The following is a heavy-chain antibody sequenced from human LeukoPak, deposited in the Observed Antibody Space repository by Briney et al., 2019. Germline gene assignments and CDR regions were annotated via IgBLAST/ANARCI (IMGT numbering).Heavy chain of an antibody. D-gene: IGHD3-10*01. J-gene: IGHJ6*04. CDR1: GFTFSSYG. Sequence: GGSPRLSCAASGFTFSSYGMHWVRQAPGKGLEWVAVIWYDGSNKYYADSVKGRFTTSRDNSKNTLYLQMNSLRAEDTAVYYCAREFPNYYGSGNRGMDVWGKGTTVTVSS. CDR3: AREFPNYYGSGNRGMDV. CDR2: IWYDGSNK. V-gene: IGHV3-33*01.